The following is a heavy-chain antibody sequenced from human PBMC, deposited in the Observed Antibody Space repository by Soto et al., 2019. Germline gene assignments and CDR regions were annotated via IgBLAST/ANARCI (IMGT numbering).Heavy chain of an antibody. CDR2: IYYTGST. CDR1: GGSINSDY. D-gene: IGHD2-15*01. J-gene: IGHJ6*02. V-gene: IGHV4-59*01. Sequence: SETLSLTCTVSGGSINSDYWTWIRQPPGRGLEWIGYIYYTGSTSYNPSLRSRVTISVDRSKNQFSLKLGSVTAADTAVYYCARVVMGRSYYYGMDVWGQGTTVTVSS. CDR3: ARVVMGRSYYYGMDV.